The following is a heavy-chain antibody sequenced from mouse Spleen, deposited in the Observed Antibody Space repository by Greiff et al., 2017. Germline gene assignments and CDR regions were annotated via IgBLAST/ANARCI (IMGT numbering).Heavy chain of an antibody. Sequence: EVQLVESGGGLVKPGGSLKLSCAASGFTFSDYGMHWVRQAPEKGLEWVAYISSGSSTIYYADTVKGRFTISRDNAKNTLFLQMTSLRSEDTAMYYCARSARANGYYAMDYWGQGTSVTVSS. CDR1: GFTFSDYG. CDR2: ISSGSSTI. V-gene: IGHV5-17*01. D-gene: IGHD3-1*01. CDR3: ARSARANGYYAMDY. J-gene: IGHJ4*01.